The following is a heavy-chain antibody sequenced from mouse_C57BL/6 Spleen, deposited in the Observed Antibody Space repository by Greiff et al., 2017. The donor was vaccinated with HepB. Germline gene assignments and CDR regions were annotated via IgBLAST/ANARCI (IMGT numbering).Heavy chain of an antibody. Sequence: QVQLKQSGPGLVQPSQSLSITCTVSGFSLTSYGVHWVRQSPGKGLEWLGVIWSGGSTDYNAAFISRLSISKDNSKSQVFFKMNSLQADDTAIYYCASNYYYGLARAMDYWGQGTSVTVSS. J-gene: IGHJ4*01. CDR3: ASNYYYGLARAMDY. CDR1: GFSLTSYG. CDR2: IWSGGST. V-gene: IGHV2-2*01. D-gene: IGHD1-1*01.